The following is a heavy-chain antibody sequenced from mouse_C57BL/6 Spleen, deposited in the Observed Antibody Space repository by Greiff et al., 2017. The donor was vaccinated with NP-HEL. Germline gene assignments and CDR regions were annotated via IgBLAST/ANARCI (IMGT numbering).Heavy chain of an antibody. CDR2: IYPGDGDT. J-gene: IGHJ3*01. D-gene: IGHD4-1*01. CDR1: GYAFSSSW. CDR3: AIRSPNGEGRTWFAY. Sequence: VQLQQSGPELVKPGASVKISCKASGYAFSSSWMNWVKQRPGKGLEWIGRIYPGDGDTNYNGKFKGKATLTADKSSSTAYMQLSSLTSEDSAVYFCAIRSPNGEGRTWFAYWGQGTLVTVSA. V-gene: IGHV1-82*01.